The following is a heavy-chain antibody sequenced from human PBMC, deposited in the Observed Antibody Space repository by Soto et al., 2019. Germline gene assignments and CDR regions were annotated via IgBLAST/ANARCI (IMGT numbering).Heavy chain of an antibody. CDR3: ARHEYSSGWYRAGKFDY. D-gene: IGHD6-19*01. CDR1: GGTFSIYA. Sequence: SVKVSCKASGGTFSIYAISWVLQAPGQGLEWMGGIIPIFGTANYAQKFQGRVTITADESTSTAYMELSSLRSEDTAVYYCARHEYSSGWYRAGKFDYWGQGTLVTVSS. J-gene: IGHJ4*02. V-gene: IGHV1-69*13. CDR2: IIPIFGTA.